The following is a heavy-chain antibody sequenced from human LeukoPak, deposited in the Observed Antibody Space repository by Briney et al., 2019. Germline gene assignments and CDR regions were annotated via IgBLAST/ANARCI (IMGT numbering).Heavy chain of an antibody. J-gene: IGHJ4*02. CDR3: ARSYDFDY. CDR1: GFTFSSYS. D-gene: IGHD5-12*01. V-gene: IGHV3-48*04. Sequence: GGSLRPSCAASGFTFSSYSMNWVRQAPGKGLEWVSYISSSSSTIYYADSVKGRFTISRDNAKNSLYLQMNSLRAEDTAVYYCARSYDFDYWGQGTLVTVSS. CDR2: ISSSSSTI.